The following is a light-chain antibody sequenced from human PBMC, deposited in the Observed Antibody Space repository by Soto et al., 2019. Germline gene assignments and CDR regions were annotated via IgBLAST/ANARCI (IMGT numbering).Light chain of an antibody. Sequence: EILLTHSPGTLPFSPGERATLSCRASQSVSSSYLVWYQQKPVQAPRLLIYGASSRATGIPDRFSGSGSGTDFTLTISRMEPEDFAAYYCQQYGSSPKTFGQGTKVDIK. V-gene: IGKV3-20*01. CDR2: GAS. J-gene: IGKJ1*01. CDR1: QSVSSSY. CDR3: QQYGSSPKT.